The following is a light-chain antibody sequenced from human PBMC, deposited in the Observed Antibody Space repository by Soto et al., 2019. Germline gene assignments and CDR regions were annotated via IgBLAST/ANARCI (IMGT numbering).Light chain of an antibody. CDR1: NSDVGGYNY. Sequence: SVLNQPRSVSRSPGQVVTLSCTGNNSDVGGYNYVSWYQQHPGKAPKLMIYDVSKRPSGVPDRFSGSKSGNTASLTISGLQAEDEAAYYCCSYAGSYTYVFGTGTKVTVL. CDR2: DVS. J-gene: IGLJ1*01. V-gene: IGLV2-11*01. CDR3: CSYAGSYTYV.